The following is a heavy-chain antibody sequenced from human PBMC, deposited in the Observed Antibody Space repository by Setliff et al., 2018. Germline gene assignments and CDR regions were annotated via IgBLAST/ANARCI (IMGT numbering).Heavy chain of an antibody. D-gene: IGHD2-15*01. Sequence: KPSETLSLTCTVSGGSVSNSGFFWGWLRQAPGKGLEWIGNIYDSGSSNYNASLKSRLIITRDTSKNQISLKLTSVTAADTAVYYCGRGFSRIEGWGNWFDPRGQGILVTVSS. CDR2: IYDSGSS. J-gene: IGHJ5*02. V-gene: IGHV4-39*01. CDR1: GGSVSNSGFF. CDR3: GRGFSRIEGWGNWFDP.